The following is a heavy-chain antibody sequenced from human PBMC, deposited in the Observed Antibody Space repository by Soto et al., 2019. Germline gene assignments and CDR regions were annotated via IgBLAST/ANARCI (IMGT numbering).Heavy chain of an antibody. CDR1: GVTFSSYA. D-gene: IGHD6-13*01. CDR2: IIPIFGTA. Sequence: GASVKVSCKASGVTFSSYAISWVRQAPGQGLEWMGGIIPIFGTANYAQKFQGRVTITADESTSTAYMELSSLRSEDTAVYYCARVAPPGAADLQFDYWGQGTLVTVSS. J-gene: IGHJ4*02. V-gene: IGHV1-69*13. CDR3: ARVAPPGAADLQFDY.